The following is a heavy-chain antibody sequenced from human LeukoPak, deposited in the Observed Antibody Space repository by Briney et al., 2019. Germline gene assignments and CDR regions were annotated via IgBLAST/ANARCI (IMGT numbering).Heavy chain of an antibody. J-gene: IGHJ4*02. V-gene: IGHV4-39*01. CDR2: IFYSGTT. D-gene: IGHD2-2*01. CDR1: GGSISSRSYY. CDR3: ASENCSGTSCSSFDY. Sequence: PSETLSLTRTVSGGSISSRSYYWGWIRQPPGKGLEWIGSIFYSGTTYYNPSLKSRVTISVDTSKNQFSLRLSSVTAADTAVYYCASENCSGTSCSSFDYWGQGTLVTVSS.